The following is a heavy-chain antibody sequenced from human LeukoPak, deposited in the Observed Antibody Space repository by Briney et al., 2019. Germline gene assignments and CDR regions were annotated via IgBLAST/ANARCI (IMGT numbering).Heavy chain of an antibody. CDR3: TTSYCSTSSCYVMSLGY. V-gene: IGHV3-15*01. CDR1: GFTFSNAW. J-gene: IGHJ4*02. D-gene: IGHD2-2*01. CDR2: IKSKSDGGTT. Sequence: GGCLRLSCAASGFTFSNAWMSWVRQAPGKGLERVGRIKSKSDGGTTEYAAPVKGRFTISRDDSKNTLYLQMNSLKTGDTAVYYCTTSYCSTSSCYVMSLGYWGQGTLVTVSS.